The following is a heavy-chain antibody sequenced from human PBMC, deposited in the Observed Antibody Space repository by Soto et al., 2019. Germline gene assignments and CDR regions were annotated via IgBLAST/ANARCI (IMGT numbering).Heavy chain of an antibody. J-gene: IGHJ3*02. D-gene: IGHD3-10*01. V-gene: IGHV1-18*01. CDR3: ARVYGSGSYIAFDI. CDR1: GYTFTHYG. CDR2: ISAFNGNT. Sequence: QVQLVQSGAEVKKPGASVKVSCKASGYTFTHYGISWVRQAPGQGLAWMGWISAFNGNTKYVENFQDRVTMTTDTSTNTSYMEMRSLRSDDTAMYYCARVYGSGSYIAFDIWDQGTMVTVSS.